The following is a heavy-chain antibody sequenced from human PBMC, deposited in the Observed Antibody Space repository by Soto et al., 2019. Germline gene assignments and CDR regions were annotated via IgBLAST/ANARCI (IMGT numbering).Heavy chain of an antibody. CDR1: GGSISSCY. V-gene: IGHV4-59*01. CDR3: ARGRRSGSYYSRFDY. Sequence: QVQLQESGPGLVKPSETLSLTCTVSGGSISSCYWSWIRQPPGKGLEWIGYIYYSGSTNYNPSLKSRVTISVDTSKNQFSLKLSSVTAADTAVYYCARGRRSGSYYSRFDYWGQGTLVTVSS. D-gene: IGHD1-26*01. CDR2: IYYSGST. J-gene: IGHJ4*02.